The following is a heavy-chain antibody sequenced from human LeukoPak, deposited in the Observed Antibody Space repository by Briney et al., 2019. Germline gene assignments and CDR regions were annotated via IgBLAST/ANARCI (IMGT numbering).Heavy chain of an antibody. J-gene: IGHJ3*02. CDR2: INGDGTST. CDR1: GFTFSNHW. CDR3: ARTGSGGDLDI. V-gene: IGHV3-74*01. Sequence: GGSLRLSCAASGFTFSNHWLHCVRQAPGKGLVWVSRINGDGTSTIYADSVKGRLTISRDNAKSTVYLEMNSLRAEDTAVYYCARTGSGGDLDIWGQGTMVTVSS. D-gene: IGHD2-15*01.